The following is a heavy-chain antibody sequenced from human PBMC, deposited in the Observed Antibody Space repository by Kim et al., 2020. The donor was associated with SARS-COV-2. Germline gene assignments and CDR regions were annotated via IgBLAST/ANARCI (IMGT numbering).Heavy chain of an antibody. CDR3: VRDYEAEHQGFE. Sequence: YPHSVKGRFTISRDNGKNVVSLQVNSLMSEDTAIYYCVRDYEAEHQGFEWGQGTLVTVSP. J-gene: IGHJ4*02. D-gene: IGHD3-16*01. V-gene: IGHV3-74*01.